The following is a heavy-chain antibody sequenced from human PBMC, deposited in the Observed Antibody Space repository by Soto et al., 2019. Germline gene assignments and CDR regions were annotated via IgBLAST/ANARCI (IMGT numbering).Heavy chain of an antibody. J-gene: IGHJ6*02. CDR1: GFTFCSNY. Sequence: PGGSLRLSCAASGFTFCSNYMSWVRQAPGKELEWVSVIYSGGSTYYADSVKGRFTISRDNSKNTLYLQMNSLRAEDTAVYYCARDWISGWYSGAVFHYGMDVWGQGTTVTVSS. D-gene: IGHD6-19*01. CDR2: IYSGGST. CDR3: ARDWISGWYSGAVFHYGMDV. V-gene: IGHV3-53*01.